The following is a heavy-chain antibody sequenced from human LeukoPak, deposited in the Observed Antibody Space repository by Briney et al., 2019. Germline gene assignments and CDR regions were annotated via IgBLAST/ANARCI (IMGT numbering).Heavy chain of an antibody. CDR1: GYTFTNYY. CDR3: LTRVDTSGGSGDFDY. Sequence: ASVKVSCEASGYTFTNYYLHWVRQAPGHGLEWMGIINPSGGNTSYAQSFQGRVTMTRDTSTSRVYMELSSLTSEDTAIYYCLTRVDTSGGSGDFDYWGQGTLVTVSS. V-gene: IGHV1-46*01. D-gene: IGHD2-15*01. CDR2: INPSGGNT. J-gene: IGHJ4*02.